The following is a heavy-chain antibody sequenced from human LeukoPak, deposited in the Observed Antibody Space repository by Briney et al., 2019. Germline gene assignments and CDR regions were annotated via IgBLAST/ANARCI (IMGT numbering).Heavy chain of an antibody. CDR2: INPNSGGT. CDR1: GYTFTGYY. Sequence: ASVKVSCKASGYTFTGYYMHWVRQAPGQGLEWMGWINPNSGGTNFAQKFQGRVTMTRDTSISTAYMELSRLRSDDTAVYYCAREGGGGIDIEPSFDYWGQGTLVTVSS. V-gene: IGHV1-2*02. J-gene: IGHJ4*02. D-gene: IGHD2-15*01. CDR3: AREGGGGIDIEPSFDY.